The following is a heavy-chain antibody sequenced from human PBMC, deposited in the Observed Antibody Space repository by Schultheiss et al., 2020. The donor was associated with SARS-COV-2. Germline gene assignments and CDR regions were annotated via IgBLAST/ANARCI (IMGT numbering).Heavy chain of an antibody. CDR1: GYTFTGYY. J-gene: IGHJ3*02. V-gene: IGHV1-2*02. CDR3: ARDSQYYYDGSGPPETPDAFDI. CDR2: INPNSGGT. Sequence: ASVKVSCKASGYTFTGYYMHWVRQAPGQGLEWMGWINPNSGGTNYAQKFQGRVTMTRDTSISTAYMELSRLRSDDTAVYYCARDSQYYYDGSGPPETPDAFDIWGQGTMVTVSS. D-gene: IGHD3-22*01.